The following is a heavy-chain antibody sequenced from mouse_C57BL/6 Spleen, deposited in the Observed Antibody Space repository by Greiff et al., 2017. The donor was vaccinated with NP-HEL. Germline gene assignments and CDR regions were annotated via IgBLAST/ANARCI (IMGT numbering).Heavy chain of an antibody. CDR2: IRNKANGYTT. CDR3: ASANWAYFDY. V-gene: IGHV7-3*01. CDR1: GFTFTDYY. J-gene: IGHJ2*01. D-gene: IGHD4-1*01. Sequence: EVKLMESGGGLVQPGGSLSLSCAASGFTFTDYYMSWVRQPPGKALEWLGFIRNKANGYTTEYSASVTGRFTISRDNSKSILYLQMNALRAEDSATYYCASANWAYFDYWGQGTTLTVSS.